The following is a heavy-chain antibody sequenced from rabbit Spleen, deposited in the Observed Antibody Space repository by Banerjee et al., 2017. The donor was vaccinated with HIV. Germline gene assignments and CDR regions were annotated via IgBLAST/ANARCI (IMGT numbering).Heavy chain of an antibody. V-gene: IGHV1S45*01. D-gene: IGHD7-1*01. CDR3: ARDLVTAIGCNFAL. Sequence: QEQLGGSGGGLVQPEGTLALTCTASGFSFGDRDVMCWGRQAPGKGLEWIACINVATGKPVYATWAKGLFTISRTSSTTVTLRMTSLTAADTATYFCARDLVTAIGCNFALWGQGTLVTVS. CDR1: GFSFGDRDV. J-gene: IGHJ3*01. CDR2: INVATGKP.